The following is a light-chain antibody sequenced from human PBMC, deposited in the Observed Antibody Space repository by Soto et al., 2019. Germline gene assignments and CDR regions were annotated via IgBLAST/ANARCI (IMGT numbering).Light chain of an antibody. CDR2: GAS. V-gene: IGKV3-15*01. CDR3: QQYNDWPFT. J-gene: IGKJ3*01. Sequence: EIVLTQSPATLSVSPGERATLSCRASQSVRSSIAWYQHKPGQAPRLLIYGASTRATGIPARISGSGSGTEFTLTISSLQSEDFAVYYCQQYNDWPFTFGPGTKVDIK. CDR1: QSVRSS.